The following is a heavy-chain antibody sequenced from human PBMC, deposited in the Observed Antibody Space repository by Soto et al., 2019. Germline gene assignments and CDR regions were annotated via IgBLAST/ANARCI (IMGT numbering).Heavy chain of an antibody. CDR2: IYYSGST. Sequence: QLQLQESGPGLVKPSETLSLTCTVSGGSISSSSYYWGWIRQPPGKGLEWIGSIYYSGSTYYNPSLKSRVTISVDTSKNQFSLKLSSVTAADTAVYYCAGTTSNWNPRARAFDIWGQGTMVTVSS. V-gene: IGHV4-39*01. CDR1: GGSISSSSYY. D-gene: IGHD1-20*01. CDR3: AGTTSNWNPRARAFDI. J-gene: IGHJ3*02.